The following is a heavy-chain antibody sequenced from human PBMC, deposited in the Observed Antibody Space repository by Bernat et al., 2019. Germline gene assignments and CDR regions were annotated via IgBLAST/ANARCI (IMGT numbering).Heavy chain of an antibody. V-gene: IGHV1-69*08. CDR1: GGTFSSYT. J-gene: IGHJ6*02. Sequence: QVQLVQSGAEVKKPGSSVKVSCKASGGTFSSYTISWVRQAPGQGLECMGRIIPILGIANYAQKFQGRVTITADKSTSTAYMELSSLRSEDTAVYYCAREQVMATKVYYGMDVWGQGTTVTVSS. CDR2: IIPILGIA. CDR3: AREQVMATKVYYGMDV. D-gene: IGHD3-16*01.